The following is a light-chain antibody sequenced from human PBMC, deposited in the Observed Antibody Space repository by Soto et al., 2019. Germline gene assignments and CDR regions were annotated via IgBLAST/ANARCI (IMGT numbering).Light chain of an antibody. Sequence: QSALTQPASVSGSPGQSITLSCTGTSSDVGGYNYVSWYQQHPGKAPKLMIYEVSNRPSGVSNRFSGSKSGNTASLTISGLQAEDEADYYCSSYTSSSLDYVFGTGTKVTVL. CDR1: SSDVGGYNY. J-gene: IGLJ1*01. V-gene: IGLV2-14*01. CDR2: EVS. CDR3: SSYTSSSLDYV.